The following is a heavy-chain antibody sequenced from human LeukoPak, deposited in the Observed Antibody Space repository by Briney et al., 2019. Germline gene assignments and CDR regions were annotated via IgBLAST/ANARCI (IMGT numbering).Heavy chain of an antibody. Sequence: ASVKVSCKASGGTFSSYAISWVRQAPGQGLEWMGGIIPIFGTANYAQKFQGRVTITADESTSTAYMELSSLRSEDTAVYYCARDRGYYDSSGYSRWGQGTLVTVSS. CDR1: GGTFSSYA. D-gene: IGHD3-22*01. J-gene: IGHJ4*02. V-gene: IGHV1-69*13. CDR2: IIPIFGTA. CDR3: ARDRGYYDSSGYSR.